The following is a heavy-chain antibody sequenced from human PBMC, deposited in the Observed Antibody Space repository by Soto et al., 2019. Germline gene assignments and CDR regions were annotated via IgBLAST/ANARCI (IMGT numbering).Heavy chain of an antibody. Sequence: GGSLRLSCAASGFTFSSYSMNWVRQAPGKGLEWVSYISSSSSTIYYADSVKGRFTISRDNSKNTLYLQMNSLRAEDTAVYYCAKDGYDSSGYYIYFDYWGQGTLVTVSS. CDR1: GFTFSSYS. D-gene: IGHD3-22*01. J-gene: IGHJ4*02. V-gene: IGHV3-48*01. CDR2: ISSSSSTI. CDR3: AKDGYDSSGYYIYFDY.